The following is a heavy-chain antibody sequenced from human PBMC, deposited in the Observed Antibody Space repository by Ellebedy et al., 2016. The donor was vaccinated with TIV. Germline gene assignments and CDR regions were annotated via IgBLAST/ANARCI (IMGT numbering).Heavy chain of an antibody. CDR1: GFTFTNYA. CDR3: AREGTGIFDW. V-gene: IGHV3-74*01. Sequence: GESLKISCAASGFTFTNYAMHWVRQAPGKGLVWVSRVNSDGSSTTYADSVKGRFTISRDNAKNSLSLQMNSLRAEDTAVYYCAREGTGIFDWWGQGTLVTVSS. D-gene: IGHD3-9*01. CDR2: VNSDGSST. J-gene: IGHJ4*02.